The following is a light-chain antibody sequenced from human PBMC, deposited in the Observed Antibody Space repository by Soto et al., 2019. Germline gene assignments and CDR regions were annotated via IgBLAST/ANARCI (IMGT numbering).Light chain of an antibody. CDR2: GAS. Sequence: MTQSPSSFSASTGDRVTITCRASQSVSSNLAWYQQKPGQAPRLLIYGASTRATGIPARFSGSGSGTEFTLTISSLQSEDFAVYYCQQYSNWPSWTFGQGTKVEIK. V-gene: IGKV3-15*01. CDR1: QSVSSN. J-gene: IGKJ1*01. CDR3: QQYSNWPSWT.